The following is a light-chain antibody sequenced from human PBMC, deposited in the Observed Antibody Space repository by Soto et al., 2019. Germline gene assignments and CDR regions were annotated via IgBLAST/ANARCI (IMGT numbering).Light chain of an antibody. Sequence: DIQMTQSPSSLSASVGDRVTLTCRASQPIITFLNWYQQKPGQAPKLLIYAVSGLQTGVPSRFSGGGSGTDFTLTITSLQPEDFATYYCQQSYNTPRTCGQGTKVEL. CDR2: AVS. CDR3: QQSYNTPRT. CDR1: QPIITF. J-gene: IGKJ1*01. V-gene: IGKV1-39*01.